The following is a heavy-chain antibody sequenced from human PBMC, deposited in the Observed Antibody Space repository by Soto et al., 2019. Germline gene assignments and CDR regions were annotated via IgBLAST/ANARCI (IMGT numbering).Heavy chain of an antibody. V-gene: IGHV3-11*06. CDR3: ARRNDYWYFDL. CDR1: GFTFSDYY. Sequence: GGSLRLSCAASGFTFSDYYMSWIRQAPGKGLEWVSYISSSSSYTNYADSVKGRFTISRDNAKNSLYLQMNSLRAEDTAVYYCARRNDYWYFDLWGRLTLVTASS. CDR2: ISSSSSYT. J-gene: IGHJ2*01.